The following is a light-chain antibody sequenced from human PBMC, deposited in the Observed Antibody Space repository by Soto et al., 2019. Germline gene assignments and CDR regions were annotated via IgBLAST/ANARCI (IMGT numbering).Light chain of an antibody. CDR2: EGS. J-gene: IGLJ1*01. V-gene: IGLV2-23*01. Sequence: QSVLTQPASVSGSPGQSITISCTGTSSDVGSYNLVSWYQQHPGKAPKLMIYEGSKRPSGVSNRFSGSKSGNTASLTISGLQADDEAASYCCSYPGSSIFYVFGTGTKVTVL. CDR1: SSDVGSYNL. CDR3: CSYPGSSIFYV.